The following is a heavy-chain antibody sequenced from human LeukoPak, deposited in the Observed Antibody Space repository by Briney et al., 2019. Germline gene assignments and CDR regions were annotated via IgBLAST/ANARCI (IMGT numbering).Heavy chain of an antibody. CDR2: IYYSGST. D-gene: IGHD3-22*01. CDR1: GGSISSSSYY. J-gene: IGHJ3*02. V-gene: IGHV4-39*07. Sequence: ETLSLTCTVSGGSISSSSYYWGWIRQPPGKGLEWIGSIYYSGSTYYNPSLKSRVTISVDTSKNQFSLKLSSVTAADTAVYYCARDGTMIVVALDAFDIWGQGTMVTVSS. CDR3: ARDGTMIVVALDAFDI.